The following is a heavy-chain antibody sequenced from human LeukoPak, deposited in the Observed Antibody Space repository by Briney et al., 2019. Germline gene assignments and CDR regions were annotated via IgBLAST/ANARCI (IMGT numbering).Heavy chain of an antibody. J-gene: IGHJ4*02. Sequence: ASVKVSCKASGYTFTSYGISWVRQAPGQGLEWMGWISAYNGNTNYAQKLQGRVTMTTDTSTSTAYMELSGLRSDDTAMYYCGTLLSNGPFDYWGQGSLVTVSS. CDR1: GYTFTSYG. CDR3: GTLLSNGPFDY. CDR2: ISAYNGNT. V-gene: IGHV1-18*01.